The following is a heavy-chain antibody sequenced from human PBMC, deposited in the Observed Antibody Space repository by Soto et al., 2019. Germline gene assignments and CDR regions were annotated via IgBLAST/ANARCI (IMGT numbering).Heavy chain of an antibody. CDR3: AGQTFTIAAASYGRSNWFDP. Sequence: SETLSLTCSASGGAITSSSHFWGWVRQPPGKGLEWIGTIYFTGNTYYTPSLKSRLTMSIDTSKNEFSLRLNSVTAADTAVYYCAGQTFTIAAASYGRSNWFDPWGPGTLVTVSS. CDR1: GGAITSSSHF. D-gene: IGHD6-25*01. CDR2: IYFTGNT. V-gene: IGHV4-39*01. J-gene: IGHJ5*02.